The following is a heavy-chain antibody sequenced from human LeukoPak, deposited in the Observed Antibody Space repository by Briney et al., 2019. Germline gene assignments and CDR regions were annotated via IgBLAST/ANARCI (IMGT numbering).Heavy chain of an antibody. CDR1: GFSLSTSGVG. V-gene: IGHV2-5*01. J-gene: IGHJ3*02. Sequence: SGPTLVKPTQTLTLTCTFSGFSLSTSGVGVGWIRQPPGKALEWLALIYWNDDKRYSPSLKSRLTITKDTSKNQVVLTMTNMDPVDTATYYCAHSEYQLLYGGIGAFDIWGQGTMVTVSS. CDR2: IYWNDDK. D-gene: IGHD2-2*02. CDR3: AHSEYQLLYGGIGAFDI.